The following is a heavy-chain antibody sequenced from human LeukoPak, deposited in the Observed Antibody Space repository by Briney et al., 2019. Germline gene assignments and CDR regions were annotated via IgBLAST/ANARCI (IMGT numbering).Heavy chain of an antibody. Sequence: SVKVSCKASGGTFSSYAISWVRQAPGQGLEWMGGIIPMFGTANYTQKVQGRVTITADESTSTAYMELNSLRAEDTAVYYCAKDRLGAMLYFDYWGQGTLVTVSS. D-gene: IGHD1-26*01. V-gene: IGHV1-69*13. J-gene: IGHJ4*02. CDR3: AKDRLGAMLYFDY. CDR1: GGTFSSYA. CDR2: IIPMFGTA.